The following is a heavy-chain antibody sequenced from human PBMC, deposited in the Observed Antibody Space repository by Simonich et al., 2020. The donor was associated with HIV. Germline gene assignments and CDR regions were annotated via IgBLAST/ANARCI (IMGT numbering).Heavy chain of an antibody. CDR3: ARDGRKGSSTSCSDY. D-gene: IGHD2-2*01. CDR1: GFPFNSYS. V-gene: IGHV3-21*01. J-gene: IGHJ4*02. Sequence: EVQLVESGGGLVKPGGSLSLSCAASGFPFNSYSMNLVRHAPGKGLEWVSSIISRSSYIYYADSVKGRFTISRDNAKNSLYLQMNSLRAEDTAVYYCARDGRKGSSTSCSDYWGQGTLVTVSS. CDR2: IISRSSYI.